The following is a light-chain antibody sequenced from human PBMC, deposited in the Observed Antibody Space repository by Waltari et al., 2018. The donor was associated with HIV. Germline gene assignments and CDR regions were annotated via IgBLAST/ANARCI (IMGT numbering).Light chain of an antibody. Sequence: QSVLTQPPSVSAAPGQKVTISCSVSTSNIGNNYVYWYQQLPVTAPKLLIYDNNKRPSGIPDRFSGSKSGASATLGITGLQTGDEADYYCGTWDSSLSAGVFGGGTKLTVL. CDR3: GTWDSSLSAGV. CDR2: DNN. V-gene: IGLV1-51*01. CDR1: TSNIGNNY. J-gene: IGLJ2*01.